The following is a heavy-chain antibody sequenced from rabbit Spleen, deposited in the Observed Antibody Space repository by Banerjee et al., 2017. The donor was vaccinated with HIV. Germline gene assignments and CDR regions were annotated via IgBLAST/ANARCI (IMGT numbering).Heavy chain of an antibody. D-gene: IGHD2-1*01. CDR2: IYAGSTGTT. J-gene: IGHJ3*01. CDR1: GFDFSSYF. Sequence: QEQLVESGGGLVQPGGSLTLSCTASGFDFSSYFMHWVRQTPGKGLEWIGTIYAGSTGTTDYASWAKGRFTISKPSSTTVTLHMTSLTAADTATYFCARNFDLWGQGTLVTVS. CDR3: ARNFDL. V-gene: IGHV1S45*01.